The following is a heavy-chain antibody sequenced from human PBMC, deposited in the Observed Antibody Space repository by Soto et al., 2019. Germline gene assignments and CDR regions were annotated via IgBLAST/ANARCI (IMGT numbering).Heavy chain of an antibody. CDR1: GLTVRGKKY. CDR2: LYDVDGT. CDR3: ASWLEREHAYDV. J-gene: IGHJ3*01. Sequence: DVQLVASGGGLIQPGGSLRLSCAALGLTVRGKKYITWVRQAPGKGLEWVSALYDVDGTYYADSAKGRFTISRDNSNNIIDLQMNSLGPYDTAVYYCASWLEREHAYDVWGLGTMVTVSS. D-gene: IGHD1-1*01. V-gene: IGHV3-53*01.